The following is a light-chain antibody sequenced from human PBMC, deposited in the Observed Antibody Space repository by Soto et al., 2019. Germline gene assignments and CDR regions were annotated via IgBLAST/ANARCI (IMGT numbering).Light chain of an antibody. J-gene: IGLJ2*01. CDR2: EVS. CDR3: WSYAGSGTL. CDR1: SSDVGIYNL. Sequence: QSALTQPASVSGSPGQSITISCTGTSSDVGIYNLVSWYQHHPGKAPKLMIYEVSKRPSGVSNRFSGSKSGYTAFLTISGLQAGDEADYYCWSYAGSGTLFGGGTKVTVL. V-gene: IGLV2-23*02.